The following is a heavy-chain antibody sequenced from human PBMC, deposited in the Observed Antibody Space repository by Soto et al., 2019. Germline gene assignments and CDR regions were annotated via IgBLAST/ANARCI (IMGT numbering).Heavy chain of an antibody. CDR2: ISSSSSTI. J-gene: IGHJ6*02. V-gene: IGHV3-48*02. Sequence: GGSLRLSCAASGFTFSSYSMNWVRQAPGKGLEWVSYISSSSSTIYYADSVKGRFTISRDNAKNSLYLQMNSLRDEDTAVYYCARYSGYDYYYGMDVWGQGXTVTVSS. D-gene: IGHD5-12*01. CDR1: GFTFSSYS. CDR3: ARYSGYDYYYGMDV.